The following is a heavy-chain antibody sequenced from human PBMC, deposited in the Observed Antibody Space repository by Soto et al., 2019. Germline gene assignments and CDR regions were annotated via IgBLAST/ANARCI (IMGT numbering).Heavy chain of an antibody. V-gene: IGHV4-30-2*01. CDR3: ARDQLEGNLFDP. D-gene: IGHD1-1*01. J-gene: IGHJ5*02. CDR2: IYHSGST. Sequence: QLQLQESGSGLVRPSQTLSLTCAVSGGSISSGGYSWNWIRQPPGKGLEWIGYIYHSGSTLYNPSLKSRVTISVDNSKNQFSLKLSSVTAADTAVYYCARDQLEGNLFDPWGQGTLVTVSS. CDR1: GGSISSGGYS.